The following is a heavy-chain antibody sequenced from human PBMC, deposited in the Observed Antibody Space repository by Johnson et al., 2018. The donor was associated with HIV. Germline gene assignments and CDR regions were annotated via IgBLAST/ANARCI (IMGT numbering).Heavy chain of an antibody. D-gene: IGHD3-22*01. Sequence: VQLVESGGGLVQPGRSLRLSCTASGFTFGDYAMSWVRQAPGKGLEWVGFIRSKAYGGTPEYAASVTGRFTISRDDSKSIAYLQMNSLKTEDTAVYYCTRDFSDYYDSSGYYFDAFDIWGQGTMVTVSS. J-gene: IGHJ3*02. CDR2: IRSKAYGGTP. V-gene: IGHV3-49*04. CDR3: TRDFSDYYDSSGYYFDAFDI. CDR1: GFTFGDYA.